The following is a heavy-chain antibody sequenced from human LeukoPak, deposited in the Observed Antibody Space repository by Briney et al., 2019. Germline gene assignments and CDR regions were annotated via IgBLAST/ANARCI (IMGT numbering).Heavy chain of an antibody. CDR3: ARGFGRYLPPGNDAFDI. CDR2: IWYDGSNK. CDR1: GFPFSSYG. D-gene: IGHD3-9*01. V-gene: IGHV3-33*08. J-gene: IGHJ3*02. Sequence: GGSLRLSCAASGFPFSSYGMHWVRQAPGKGLEWVAVIWYDGSNKYYADSVKGRFTISRDNSKNTLYLQMNSLRAEDTAVYYCARGFGRYLPPGNDAFDIWGLGTMVTVSS.